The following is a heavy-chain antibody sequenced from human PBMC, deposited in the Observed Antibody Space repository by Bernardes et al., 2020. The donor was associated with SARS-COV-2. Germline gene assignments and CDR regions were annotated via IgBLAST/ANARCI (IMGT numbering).Heavy chain of an antibody. Sequence: SETLSLTCTVSGGSISSGDYYWSWIRQPPGKGLEWIGYIYYSGSTYYNPSLKSRVTISVDTSKNQFSLKLSSVTAADTAVYYCARDRVVVITDSYYYYGMDVWGQGTTVTVSS. D-gene: IGHD3-22*01. J-gene: IGHJ6*02. CDR1: GGSISSGDYY. V-gene: IGHV4-30-4*01. CDR2: IYYSGST. CDR3: ARDRVVVITDSYYYYGMDV.